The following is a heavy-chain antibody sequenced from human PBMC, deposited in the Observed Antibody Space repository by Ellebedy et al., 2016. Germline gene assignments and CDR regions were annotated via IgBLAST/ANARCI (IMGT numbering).Heavy chain of an antibody. CDR3: AKGTMDYFYH. CDR2: ISWDSAVI. D-gene: IGHD4/OR15-4a*01. J-gene: IGHJ4*02. V-gene: IGHV3-9*01. Sequence: SLKISXAGSGFTFNDYALRWVRQAPGKGLEWVSGISWDSAVIGYGGSVKGRFTISKDSAKNYLYLQMNSLRPEDTAFYYCAKGTMDYFYHWGQGTLVTVSS. CDR1: GFTFNDYA.